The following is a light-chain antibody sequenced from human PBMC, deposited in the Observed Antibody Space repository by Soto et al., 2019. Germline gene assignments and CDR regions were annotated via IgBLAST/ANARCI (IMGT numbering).Light chain of an antibody. CDR3: QKYNNWPPIT. CDR2: GAS. V-gene: IGKV3-15*01. J-gene: IGKJ5*01. CDR1: QSVSSN. Sequence: EIVITQSPATLSVSPGERATLSCRASQSVSSNLAWYQQKPGQAPRLLIYGASTRATGIPARFSGSGSGTEFTLTISSLQSEDFAVYYCQKYNNWPPITVGQGTRLEIK.